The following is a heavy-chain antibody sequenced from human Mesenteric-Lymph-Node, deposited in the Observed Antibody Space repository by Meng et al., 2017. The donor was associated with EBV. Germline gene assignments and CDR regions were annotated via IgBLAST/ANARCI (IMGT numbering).Heavy chain of an antibody. D-gene: IGHD2-15*01. CDR2: IYYSGST. CDR1: GGSISSSSYY. Sequence: QRQWQKSGPGRVKPSETLSLTCTVSGGSISSSSYYWGWIRQPPGKGLEWIGNIYYSGSTYYNPSLKSRVTISLDTSKSQFSLKLSSVTAADTAVYYCARDRAVVVAATPNWFDPWGQGTLVTVSS. CDR3: ARDRAVVVAATPNWFDP. J-gene: IGHJ5*02. V-gene: IGHV4-39*07.